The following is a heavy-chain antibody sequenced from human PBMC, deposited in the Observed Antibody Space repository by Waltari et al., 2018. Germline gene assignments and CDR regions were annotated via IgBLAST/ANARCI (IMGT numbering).Heavy chain of an antibody. V-gene: IGHV1-2*02. J-gene: IGHJ3*02. CDR1: GYTFTGYY. CDR3: AREEGGDCGSGSPLDAFDI. Sequence: QVQLVQSGAEVKKPGASVKVSCKASGYTFTGYYMHWVRQAPGKGLEWMGWINPNSGGTNYAQKFQGRVTMTRDTSISTAYMELSRLRSDDTAVYYCAREEGGDCGSGSPLDAFDIWGQGTMVTVSS. D-gene: IGHD3-10*01. CDR2: INPNSGGT.